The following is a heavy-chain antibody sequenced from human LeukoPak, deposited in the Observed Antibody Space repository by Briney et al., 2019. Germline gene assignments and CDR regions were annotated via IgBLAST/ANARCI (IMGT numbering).Heavy chain of an antibody. CDR3: ARHGLTKDY. D-gene: IGHD3-9*01. V-gene: IGHV4-34*01. Sequence: PSETLSLTCAVYGGSFSGYYWSWIRQPPGKGLEWIGEINHSGSTNYNPSLKSRVTISVDTSKNQFSLKLSPVTAADTAVYYCARHGLTKDYWGQGTLVTVSS. CDR1: GGSFSGYY. CDR2: INHSGST. J-gene: IGHJ4*02.